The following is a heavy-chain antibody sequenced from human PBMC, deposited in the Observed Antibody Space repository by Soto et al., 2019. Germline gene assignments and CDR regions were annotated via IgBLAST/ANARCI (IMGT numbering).Heavy chain of an antibody. V-gene: IGHV5-51*01. CDR1: GYNFTTYW. Sequence: GESLKISCVTSGYNFTTYWVAWVRQMPGKGLECVWIFYPCDSDATYGPSFLGQVTISADRSISTAYLQWSSLKASDTAMYYCARPNSAGLGYYYYRMDVWGQGTTVTVSS. CDR2: FYPCDSDA. CDR3: ARPNSAGLGYYYYRMDV. J-gene: IGHJ6*02. D-gene: IGHD3-16*01.